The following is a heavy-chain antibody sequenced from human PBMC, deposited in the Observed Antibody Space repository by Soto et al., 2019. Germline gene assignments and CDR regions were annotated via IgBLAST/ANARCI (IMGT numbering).Heavy chain of an antibody. Sequence: PGGSLRLSCAASGFTFSSYSMNWVRQAPGKGLEWVSYISSSSSTIYYADSVKGRFTISRDNAKNSLYLQMNSPRAEDTALYYCTKGSRETGTTAFDYWGQGTLVTVSS. V-gene: IGHV3-48*04. CDR1: GFTFSSYS. CDR3: TKGSRETGTTAFDY. J-gene: IGHJ4*02. D-gene: IGHD1-7*01. CDR2: ISSSSSTI.